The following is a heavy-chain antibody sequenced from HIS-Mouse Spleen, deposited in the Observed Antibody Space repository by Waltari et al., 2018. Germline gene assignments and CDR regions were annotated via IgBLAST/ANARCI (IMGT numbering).Heavy chain of an antibody. Sequence: QLQLQESGPGLVKPSETLSLTCTVPGGSISSSSYYWGWIRPPPGKGLEWIGSIYYSGRTGYNPSLKSRVTRSVDTAKNQFSLKLRSVTAADTAVYYWAREIPYSSSWYDWYFDLWGRGTLVTVSS. J-gene: IGHJ2*01. D-gene: IGHD6-13*01. CDR2: IYYSGRT. CDR3: AREIPYSSSWYDWYFDL. CDR1: GGSISSSSYY. V-gene: IGHV4-39*07.